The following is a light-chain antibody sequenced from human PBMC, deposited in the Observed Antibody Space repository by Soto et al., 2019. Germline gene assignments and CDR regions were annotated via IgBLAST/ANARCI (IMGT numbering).Light chain of an antibody. CDR3: QSYDSSLSGHVV. Sequence: QSVLTQPPSVSGAPGQRVTISCTGSSSIIGAGYDVHWYQQLPGTAPKLLIYGNSNRPSGVPDRFSGSKSGTSASLAITGLQAKDDADYYCQSYDSSLSGHVVFGGGTKLTVL. V-gene: IGLV1-40*01. CDR2: GNS. CDR1: SSIIGAGYD. J-gene: IGLJ2*01.